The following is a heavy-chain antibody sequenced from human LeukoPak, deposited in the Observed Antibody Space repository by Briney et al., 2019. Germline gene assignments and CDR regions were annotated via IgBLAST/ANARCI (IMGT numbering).Heavy chain of an antibody. CDR2: INAGNGNT. V-gene: IGHV1-3*01. J-gene: IGHJ6*02. CDR1: GYTFTSYG. D-gene: IGHD6-19*01. CDR3: ARVPYSSGWYYYYYGMDI. Sequence: ASVKVSCKASGYTFTSYGISWVRQAPGQRLEWMGWINAGNGNTKYSQKFQGRVTITRDTSASTAYMELSSLRSEDTAVYYCARVPYSSGWYYYYYGMDIWGQGTTVTVSS.